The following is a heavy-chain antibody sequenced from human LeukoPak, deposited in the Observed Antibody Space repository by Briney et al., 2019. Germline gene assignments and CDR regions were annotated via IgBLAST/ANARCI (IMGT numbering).Heavy chain of an antibody. Sequence: GGSLRLSCAASGFSFSVCYMSWIRQAPGKGLEWVSYTSSSSSHTNYADSVKGRFTISRDNAKNSLYLQMNGLRAEDTAVYYCARAASRGYSYGFDYWGQGTLVTVSS. CDR3: ARAASRGYSYGFDY. J-gene: IGHJ4*02. CDR2: TSSSSSHT. V-gene: IGHV3-11*05. D-gene: IGHD5-18*01. CDR1: GFSFSVCY.